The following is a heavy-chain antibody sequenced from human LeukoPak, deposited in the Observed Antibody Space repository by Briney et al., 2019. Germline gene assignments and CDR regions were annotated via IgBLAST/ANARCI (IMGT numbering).Heavy chain of an antibody. CDR3: ARDVDTATDQINDY. V-gene: IGHV1-18*04. J-gene: IGHJ4*02. CDR1: GYTFTSNG. D-gene: IGHD5-18*01. CDR2: VSTYNGNT. Sequence: ASLKISCNASGYTFTSNGISWGRQPPGQGLEWMGWVSTYNGNTNYVPKYQGRGTITTDTSTSTAYKERRSLRSDDTAVYYCARDVDTATDQINDYWGQGTLVTVSS.